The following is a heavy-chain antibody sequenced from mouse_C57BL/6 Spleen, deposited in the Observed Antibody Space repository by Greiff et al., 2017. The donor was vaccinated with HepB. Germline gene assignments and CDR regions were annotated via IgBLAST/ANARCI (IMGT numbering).Heavy chain of an antibody. D-gene: IGHD1-1*01. CDR3: AGTVVFDY. Sequence: EVKLVESGPGLVKPSQSLSLTCSVTGYSITSGYYWNWIRQFPGNKLEWMGYISYDGSNNYNPSLKNRISITRDTSKNQFFLKLNSVTTEDTATYYCAGTVVFDYWGQGTTLTVSS. CDR1: GYSITSGYY. CDR2: ISYDGSN. J-gene: IGHJ2*01. V-gene: IGHV3-6*01.